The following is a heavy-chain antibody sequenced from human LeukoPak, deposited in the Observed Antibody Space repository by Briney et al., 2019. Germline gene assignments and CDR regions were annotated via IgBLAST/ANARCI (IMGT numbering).Heavy chain of an antibody. CDR2: ISWDGSST. CDR1: GFTFDDYT. Sequence: GGSLRLSCAASGFTFDDYTMHWVRQTPGKGLEWVSLISWDGSSTFYADSVKGRFTISRDNSKNSLFLQMNTLRTEDTALYYCAKAEQQLSYTYDAFDIWGQGTMVTVSS. J-gene: IGHJ3*02. V-gene: IGHV3-43*01. CDR3: AKAEQQLSYTYDAFDI. D-gene: IGHD6-13*01.